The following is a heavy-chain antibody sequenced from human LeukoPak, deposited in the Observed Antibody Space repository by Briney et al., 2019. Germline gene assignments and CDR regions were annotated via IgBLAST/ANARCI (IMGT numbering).Heavy chain of an antibody. CDR3: AKDMTPSIAARLPLDY. J-gene: IGHJ4*02. Sequence: PGRSLRLSCAASGFTFDDYAMHWVRQAPGKGLERVSGISWNSGSIGYADSVKGRFTISRDNAKNSLYLQMNSLRAEDMALYYCAKDMTPSIAARLPLDYWGQGTLVTVSS. D-gene: IGHD6-6*01. CDR2: ISWNSGSI. CDR1: GFTFDDYA. V-gene: IGHV3-9*03.